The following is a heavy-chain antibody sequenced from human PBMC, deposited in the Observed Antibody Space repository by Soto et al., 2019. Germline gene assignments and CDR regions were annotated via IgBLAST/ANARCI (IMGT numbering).Heavy chain of an antibody. J-gene: IGHJ5*02. Sequence: SETLSLTCSVSGGSISRYYWSWIRQPPGKGLEWIGYAYYSGDTGYNPSLKSRVTMAVDTSKNQVSLKLSSVTAADTAVYYCARDRSTYGGGGTGEVKENWFDPWGQGALATVSS. CDR3: ARDRSTYGGGGTGEVKENWFDP. V-gene: IGHV4-59*01. CDR2: AYYSGDT. D-gene: IGHD2-8*01. CDR1: GGSISRYY.